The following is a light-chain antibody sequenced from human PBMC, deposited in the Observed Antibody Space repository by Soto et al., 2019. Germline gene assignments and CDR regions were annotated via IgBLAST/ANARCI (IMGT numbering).Light chain of an antibody. J-gene: IGLJ1*01. CDR1: SSDVGGYNY. CDR2: EVS. CDR3: SSYAGSNHYV. Sequence: QSVLTQPPSASGSPGQSVTISWTGTSSDVGGYNYVSWYQQHPGKAPKLMIYEVSKRPSGVPDRFSGSKSGNTASLTVSGLQAEDEADYYCSSYAGSNHYVFGTGTKVTVL. V-gene: IGLV2-8*01.